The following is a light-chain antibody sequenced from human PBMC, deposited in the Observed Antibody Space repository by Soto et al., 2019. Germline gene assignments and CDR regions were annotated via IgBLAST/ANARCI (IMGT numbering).Light chain of an antibody. J-gene: IGKJ4*01. CDR2: VAS. CDR1: QSVSSN. V-gene: IGKV3-15*01. Sequence: EIVMTKSQATLSVSPGERATLSCRASQSVSSNLACYQQKPGHAPRLLIYVASTRATGIPARFSGSGSGTEFTLTISSLQSEDFAVYYCHQYNNWPPLTFGGGTKVEIK. CDR3: HQYNNWPPLT.